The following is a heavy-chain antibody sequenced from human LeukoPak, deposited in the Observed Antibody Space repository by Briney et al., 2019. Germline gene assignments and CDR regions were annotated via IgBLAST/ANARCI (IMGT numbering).Heavy chain of an antibody. D-gene: IGHD2-2*01. J-gene: IGHJ1*01. CDR3: ARGPYCSSTSCYTNKYFQH. CDR2: INHSGST. Sequence: SETLSLTCAVYGGSFSGYYWSWIRQLPGKGLEWIGEINHSGSTNYNPSLKSRVTISVDTSKNQFSLKLSSVTAADTAVYYCARGPYCSSTSCYTNKYFQHWGQGTLVTVSS. CDR1: GGSFSGYY. V-gene: IGHV4-34*01.